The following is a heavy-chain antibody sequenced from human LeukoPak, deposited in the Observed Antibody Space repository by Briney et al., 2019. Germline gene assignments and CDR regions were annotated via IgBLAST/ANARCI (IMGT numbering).Heavy chain of an antibody. Sequence: GSLRLSCAASGFTFNNYAMTWVRQPPGKGLEWIGEINHSGSTNYNPSLKSRVTISVDTSKNQFSLKLSSVTAADTAVYYCAGTVTAIVYYYYYMDVWGKGTTVTVSS. D-gene: IGHD4-11*01. CDR2: INHSGST. J-gene: IGHJ6*03. CDR1: GFTFNNYA. CDR3: AGTVTAIVYYYYYMDV. V-gene: IGHV4-34*08.